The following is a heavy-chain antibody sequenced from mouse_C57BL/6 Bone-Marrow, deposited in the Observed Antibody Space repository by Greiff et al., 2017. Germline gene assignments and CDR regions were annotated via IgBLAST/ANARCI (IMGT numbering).Heavy chain of an antibody. J-gene: IGHJ2*01. CDR1: GYSFTGYY. V-gene: IGHV1-42*01. CDR3: ARSWDVRDFDY. D-gene: IGHD4-1*01. CDR2: INPSTGGT. Sequence: VQLQQSGPELVKPGASVKISCKASGYSFTGYYMNWVKQSPEKSLEWIGEINPSTGGTTYNQKFKAKATLTVDKSSSTAYMQLKSLTSEDSAVYYCARSWDVRDFDYWGQGTTLTVSS.